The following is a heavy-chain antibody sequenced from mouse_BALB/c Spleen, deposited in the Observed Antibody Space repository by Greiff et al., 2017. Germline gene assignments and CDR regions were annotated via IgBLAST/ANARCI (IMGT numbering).Heavy chain of an antibody. D-gene: IGHD1-1*02. CDR3: ARRGGGNVYYAMDY. J-gene: IGHJ4*01. Sequence: QVQLQQPGAELVKPGASVKLSCKASGYTFTSYWMHWVKQRPGQGLEWIGEINPSNGRTNYNEKFKSKATLTVDKSSSTAYMQLSSLTSEDSAVYYCARRGGGNVYYAMDYWGQGTSVTVSS. CDR2: INPSNGRT. CDR1: GYTFTSYW. V-gene: IGHV1S81*02.